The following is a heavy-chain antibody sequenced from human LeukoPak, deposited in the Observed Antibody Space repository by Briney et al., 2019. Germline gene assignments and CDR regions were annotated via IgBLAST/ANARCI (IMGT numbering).Heavy chain of an antibody. CDR1: GFSLNIYA. CDR2: IGTSSNNI. CDR3: AKDGGLWVSAHWGDS. V-gene: IGHV3-48*01. D-gene: IGHD7-27*01. Sequence: GGSLRLSCTASGFSLNIYAMNWVRQAPGKGLEWLSYIGTSSNNIKYAGSVKGRFTISRDNAKDSLYLQMNSLRAEDTAVYYCAKDGGLWVSAHWGDSWGRGTLVTVSS. J-gene: IGHJ4*02.